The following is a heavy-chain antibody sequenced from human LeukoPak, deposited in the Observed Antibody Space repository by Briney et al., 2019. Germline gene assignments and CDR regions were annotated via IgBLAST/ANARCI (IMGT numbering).Heavy chain of an antibody. V-gene: IGHV4-59*02. CDR2: IYYSVST. CDR3: AREWYYDSSRRMSAGAFDI. Sequence: SETLSLTCTVSGGAVSSYYWSWIRQPPGKGLWWIVYIYYSVSTNYTPSLKSRVTISVDTSKHQLSLKLSSVTAADTAVYYCAREWYYDSSRRMSAGAFDIWGQGTMVTVSS. CDR1: GGAVSSYY. D-gene: IGHD3-22*01. J-gene: IGHJ3*02.